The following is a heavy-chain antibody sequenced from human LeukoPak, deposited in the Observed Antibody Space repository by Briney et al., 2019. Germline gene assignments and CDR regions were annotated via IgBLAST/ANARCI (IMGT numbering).Heavy chain of an antibody. CDR2: IYSTGNT. D-gene: IGHD1-26*01. V-gene: IGHV4-4*07. J-gene: IGHJ4*02. CDR1: GGSISNYY. Sequence: PSETLSLTCTVSGGSISNYYWSWIRQPAGKGLEYIGRIYSTGNTNYNPSLKSRVTMAVDTSNNQLSLKLTSVTAGDTALYFCARGPGYTGSYSFDYWGPGTLVTVSS. CDR3: ARGPGYTGSYSFDY.